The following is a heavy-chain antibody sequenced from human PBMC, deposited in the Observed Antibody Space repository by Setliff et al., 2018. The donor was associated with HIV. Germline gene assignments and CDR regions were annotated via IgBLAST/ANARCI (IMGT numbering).Heavy chain of an antibody. CDR1: GGSISRSSYY. D-gene: IGHD3-22*01. V-gene: IGHV4-39*07. J-gene: IGHJ4*02. Sequence: LSLTCTVSGGSISRSSYYWGWIRQPPGKGLEWIGSIYYSGSTYYNPSLKSRVTISVDTSKNQVSLKLSSVTAADTAVYYCASVGYYFVTSGYPAIEYWGQGTLVTVSS. CDR2: IYYSGST. CDR3: ASVGYYFVTSGYPAIEY.